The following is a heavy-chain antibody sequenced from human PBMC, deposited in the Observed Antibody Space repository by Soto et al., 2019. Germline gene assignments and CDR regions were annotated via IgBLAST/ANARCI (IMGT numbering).Heavy chain of an antibody. CDR2: IYYSRSA. Sequence: SETLSLSCTVSGGSISSYYWSWIRQPPGKGLEWIGYIYYSRSANYNPSLKSRVTISVDTSKNQFSLKLSSVTAADTAVYYCARDNGYSYGYTLDHWGQGNLVTVSS. CDR1: GGSISSYY. D-gene: IGHD5-18*01. J-gene: IGHJ4*02. CDR3: ARDNGYSYGYTLDH. V-gene: IGHV4-59*01.